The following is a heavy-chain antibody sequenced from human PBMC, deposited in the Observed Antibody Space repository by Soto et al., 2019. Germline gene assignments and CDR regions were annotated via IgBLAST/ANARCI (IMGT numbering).Heavy chain of an antibody. CDR3: AQDRGWVGVSPSHDY. CDR1: GFTFRNFV. Sequence: EVQLLESGGGIVQPGGSLRVSCVASGFTFRNFVMSWVRQAPGKGLEWVSAIRGTGGETFYADSVKGRFTISRDNSKNTLYLQMISLRDEDTALYFCAQDRGWVGVSPSHDYWGQGTLVTVSS. J-gene: IGHJ4*02. CDR2: IRGTGGET. D-gene: IGHD2-21*01. V-gene: IGHV3-23*01.